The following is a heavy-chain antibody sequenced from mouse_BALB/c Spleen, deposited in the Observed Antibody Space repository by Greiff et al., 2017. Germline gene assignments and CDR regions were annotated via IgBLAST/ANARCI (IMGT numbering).Heavy chain of an antibody. V-gene: IGHV3-2*02. D-gene: IGHD2-4*01. CDR3: ARTSTMITTFAY. CDR1: GYSITSDYA. Sequence: EVQLQQSGPGLVKPSQSLSLTCTVTGYSITSDYAWNWIRQFPGNKLEWMGYISYSGSTSYNPSLKSRISITRDTSKNQFFLQLNSVTTEDTATYYCARTSTMITTFAYWGQGTLVTVSA. CDR2: ISYSGST. J-gene: IGHJ3*01.